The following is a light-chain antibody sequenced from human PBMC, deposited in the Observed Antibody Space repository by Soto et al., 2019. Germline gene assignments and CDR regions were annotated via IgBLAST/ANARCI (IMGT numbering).Light chain of an antibody. CDR3: QQYNSYSWT. Sequence: DIQMTQSPSTLSASVGYRVTITCLASQSISSWLAWYQQKPGEAPKLLIYDASSLESGVPSRFSGSGSGTEFTLTISSLQPDDFATYYCQQYNSYSWTFGQGTKVDIK. J-gene: IGKJ1*01. V-gene: IGKV1-5*01. CDR1: QSISSW. CDR2: DAS.